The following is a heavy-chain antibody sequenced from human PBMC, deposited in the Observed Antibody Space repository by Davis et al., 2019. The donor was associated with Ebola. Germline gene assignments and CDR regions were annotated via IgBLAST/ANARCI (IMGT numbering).Heavy chain of an antibody. CDR3: ATSGIWGHDY. CDR1: GLTFSYAW. J-gene: IGHJ4*02. D-gene: IGHD3-16*01. Sequence: PGGSLRLSCAASGLTFSYAWMSWVRQTPGKGLEWVGRIKTKTEGGTTDYAAPVKGRFTISRDDSKTTVYLQMHSLKTEDTAVYYCATSGIWGHDYWGQGTLVTVSS. V-gene: IGHV3-15*01. CDR2: IKTKTEGGTT.